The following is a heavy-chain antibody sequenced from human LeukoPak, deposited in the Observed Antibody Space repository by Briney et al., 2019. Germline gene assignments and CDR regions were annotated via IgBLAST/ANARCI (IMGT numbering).Heavy chain of an antibody. J-gene: IGHJ4*02. CDR3: ASRRVSGWYLFDY. Sequence: SETLSLTCTVSGGSISSSSYYWGWIRQPPGKGLEWIGSIYYSGSTYYNPSLKSRVTISVDTSKNQFSLKLSSVTAADTAVYYCASRRVSGWYLFDYWGQGTLVTVSS. CDR1: GGSISSSSYY. D-gene: IGHD6-19*01. V-gene: IGHV4-39*07. CDR2: IYYSGST.